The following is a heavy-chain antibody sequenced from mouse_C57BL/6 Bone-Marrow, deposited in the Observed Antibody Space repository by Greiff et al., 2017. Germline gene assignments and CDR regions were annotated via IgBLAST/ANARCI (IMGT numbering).Heavy chain of an antibody. Sequence: EVQLQQSGAELVRPGASVKLSCTASGFNIKDDYMPWVKQRPEQGLEWIGCIDPENGDTEYASKFPGKATLTADTSSNTDYLQLSSLASEDTAGYRCTIATVVDTDVWGTGTTLTVSS. V-gene: IGHV14-4*01. CDR1: GFNIKDDY. J-gene: IGHJ1*03. CDR2: IDPENGDT. D-gene: IGHD1-1*01. CDR3: TIATVVDTDV.